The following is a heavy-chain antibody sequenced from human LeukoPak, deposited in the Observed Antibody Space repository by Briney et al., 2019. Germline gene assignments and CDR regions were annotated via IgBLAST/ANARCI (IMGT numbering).Heavy chain of an antibody. J-gene: IGHJ5*02. CDR1: GFTFSSYG. CDR3: ARDGNFWSGYPNWFDP. CDR2: IWYDGSNK. Sequence: GGSLRFSCAASGFTFSSYGMHWVRQAPGKGLEWVAVIWYDGSNKYYADSVKGRFTISRDNSKNTLYLQMNSLRAEDTAVYYCARDGNFWSGYPNWFDPWGQGTLVTVSS. D-gene: IGHD3-3*01. V-gene: IGHV3-33*01.